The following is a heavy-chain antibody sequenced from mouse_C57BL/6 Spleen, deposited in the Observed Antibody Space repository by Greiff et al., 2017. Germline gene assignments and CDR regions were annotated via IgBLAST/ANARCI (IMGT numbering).Heavy chain of an antibody. V-gene: IGHV1-85*01. CDR1: GYTFTSYD. J-gene: IGHJ3*01. CDR2: IYPRDGST. Sequence: QVQLQQSGPELVKPGASVKLSCKASGYTFTSYDINWVKQRPGQGLEWIGWIYPRDGSTKYNEKFKGKATLTVDTSSSTAYMERHSLTSEDSAVYFCARGAAIYDGYYGAYWGQGTLVTVSA. D-gene: IGHD2-3*01. CDR3: ARGAAIYDGYYGAY.